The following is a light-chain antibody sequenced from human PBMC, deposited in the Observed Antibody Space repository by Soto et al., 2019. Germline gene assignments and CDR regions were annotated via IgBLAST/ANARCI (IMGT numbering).Light chain of an antibody. CDR1: QDITKY. Sequence: DLQMTQSPSSLSASVGDRVTITCQASQDITKYLNWYQQKPGKAPKVLIYDVSNLEIGVPSRFSGGGSGTRFTFTISNLQPEDFATYYCQQYSYVPLTFGGGTRVEIK. CDR2: DVS. V-gene: IGKV1-33*01. CDR3: QQYSYVPLT. J-gene: IGKJ4*01.